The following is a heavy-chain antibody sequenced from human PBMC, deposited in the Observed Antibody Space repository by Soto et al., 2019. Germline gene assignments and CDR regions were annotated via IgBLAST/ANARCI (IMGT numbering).Heavy chain of an antibody. CDR1: GYTFTSYA. CDR2: INAGNGNT. Sequence: QVQLVQSGAEVKKPGASVKVSCKAPGYTFTSYAMHWVRQAPGQRLEWMGWINAGNGNTKYSQKFQGRVTITRDTSASTAYMELSSLRSEDTAVYYCARGGCSSTSCYLYYYYGMDVWGQGTTVTVSS. D-gene: IGHD2-2*01. CDR3: ARGGCSSTSCYLYYYYGMDV. V-gene: IGHV1-3*01. J-gene: IGHJ6*02.